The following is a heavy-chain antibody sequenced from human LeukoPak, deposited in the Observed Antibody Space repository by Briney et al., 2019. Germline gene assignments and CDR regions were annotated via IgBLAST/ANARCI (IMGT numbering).Heavy chain of an antibody. CDR1: GFTFNGYW. Sequence: GGSLRLSCAASGFTFNGYWMSWVRKAPGKGLEWVANIKEDGSAQYYVGSVKGRFTISRDNAKNSLNLQMNSLRAEDTAVYYCATSSNAPGNHWGQGTLVTVSS. CDR2: IKEDGSAQ. D-gene: IGHD2-2*01. J-gene: IGHJ5*02. V-gene: IGHV3-7*01. CDR3: ATSSNAPGNH.